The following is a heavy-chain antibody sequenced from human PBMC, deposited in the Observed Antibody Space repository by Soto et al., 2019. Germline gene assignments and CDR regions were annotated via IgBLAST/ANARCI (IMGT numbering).Heavy chain of an antibody. CDR3: ARPQYSSGWYGHYGMDA. Sequence: HPGGSLRLSCAASGFTFSSYGMHWVRQAPGKGLEWVAVIWYDGSNKYYADSVKGRFTISRDNSKNTLYLQMNSLRAEDTAVYYCARPQYSSGWYGHYGMDAWGQGTTVTVSS. V-gene: IGHV3-33*01. J-gene: IGHJ6*02. CDR2: IWYDGSNK. D-gene: IGHD6-19*01. CDR1: GFTFSSYG.